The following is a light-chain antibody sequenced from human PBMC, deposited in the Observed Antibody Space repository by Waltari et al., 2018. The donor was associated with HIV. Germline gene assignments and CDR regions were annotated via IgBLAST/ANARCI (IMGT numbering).Light chain of an antibody. CDR2: WAS. V-gene: IGKV4-1*01. Sequence: DIVMTQSPDSLALSLGERANINCKSSQSLLYTSNNKNCLAWYQQKPGQPPKLLIYWASTRESGVPDRFSGSESETDFTLTISGLQAEDVAVYYCQQFYSSPLTFGQGTSLEIK. CDR3: QQFYSSPLT. J-gene: IGKJ2*01. CDR1: QSLLYTSNNKNC.